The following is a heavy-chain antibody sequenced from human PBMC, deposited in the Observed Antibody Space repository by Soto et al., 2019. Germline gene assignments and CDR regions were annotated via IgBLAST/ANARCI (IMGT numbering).Heavy chain of an antibody. D-gene: IGHD5-18*01. V-gene: IGHV5-10-1*01. CDR1: GYSFTSYW. Sequence: GESLKISCKGSGYSFTSYWISWVRQMPGKGLEWMGRIDPSDSYTNYSPSFQGHVTISADKSISTAYLQWSSLKASDTPMYSCASQYGSADSSGMDVWGQGTTVTVSS. CDR2: IDPSDSYT. J-gene: IGHJ6*02. CDR3: ASQYGSADSSGMDV.